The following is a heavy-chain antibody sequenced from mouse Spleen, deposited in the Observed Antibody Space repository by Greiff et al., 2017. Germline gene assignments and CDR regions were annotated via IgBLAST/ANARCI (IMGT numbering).Heavy chain of an antibody. V-gene: IGHV14-2*01. CDR3: ARRDYDGMGYFDY. D-gene: IGHD2-4*01. J-gene: IGHJ2*01. CDR2: IDPEDGET. CDR1: GFNIKDYY. Sequence: VHVKQSGAELVKPGASVKLSCTASGFNIKDYYMHWVKQRTEQGLEWIGRIDPEDGETKYAPKFQGKATITADTSSNTAYLQLSSLTSEDTAVYYCARRDYDGMGYFDYWGQGTTLTVSS.